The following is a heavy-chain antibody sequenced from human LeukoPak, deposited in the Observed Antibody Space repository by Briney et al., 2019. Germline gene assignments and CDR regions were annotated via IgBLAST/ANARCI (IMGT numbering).Heavy chain of an antibody. Sequence: GRSLRLSCAASGFTFSSYGMHWVRQAPGKGLEWMALISYDGSIKYYADSVKGRFTISRDSSKNTLYLQMNSLRAEDTAVYYCAKDGPNSWFGEATWGQGTLVTVSS. V-gene: IGHV3-30*18. CDR1: GFTFSSYG. J-gene: IGHJ5*02. CDR2: ISYDGSIK. CDR3: AKDGPNSWFGEAT. D-gene: IGHD3-10*01.